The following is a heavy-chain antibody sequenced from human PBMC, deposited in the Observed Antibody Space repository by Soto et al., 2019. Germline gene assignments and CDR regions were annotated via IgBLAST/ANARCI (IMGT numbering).Heavy chain of an antibody. CDR1: GFTFNSHG. D-gene: IGHD2-2*01. J-gene: IGHJ6*02. CDR3: ARGAEYQLLSRDYFYGMDV. Sequence: GGSLRLSCGASGFTFNSHGMHWVRQAPGKGLEWVAVISYEGSNNFYAESVKGRFTISRDNSKNTLYLQMNSLRREDTAVYYCARGAEYQLLSRDYFYGMDVWGPGTTVTVSS. CDR2: ISYEGSNN. V-gene: IGHV3-30*03.